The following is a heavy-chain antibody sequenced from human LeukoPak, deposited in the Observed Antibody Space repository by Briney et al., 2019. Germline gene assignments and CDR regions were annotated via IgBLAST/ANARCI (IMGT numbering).Heavy chain of an antibody. J-gene: IGHJ4*02. Sequence: GGSLRLSCAASGFTFRSYGMSWVRQAPGKGLEWVSAIRGSGGSTYYADSVKGRFTISRDNSKNTLYLQMNSLRAEDTALYYCAKDLDYDSSGVDYWGQGTLVTVSS. CDR1: GFTFRSYG. D-gene: IGHD3-22*01. CDR2: IRGSGGST. CDR3: AKDLDYDSSGVDY. V-gene: IGHV3-23*01.